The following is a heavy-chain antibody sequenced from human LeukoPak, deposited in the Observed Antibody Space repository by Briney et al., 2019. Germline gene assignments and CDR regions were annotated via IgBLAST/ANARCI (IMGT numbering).Heavy chain of an antibody. D-gene: IGHD2-15*01. Sequence: ASVKVSCKASGYTFTDYYMHWVRQAPGQGLEWMGIINTRGGRTSYAQKFQDRVTMTRDTSTSTVYMELSSLGAADTAVYYCARDPRYPYQYQSDDGGFSLDYWGQGTLVTVSS. J-gene: IGHJ4*02. CDR2: INTRGGRT. CDR3: ARDPRYPYQYQSDDGGFSLDY. CDR1: GYTFTDYY. V-gene: IGHV1-46*01.